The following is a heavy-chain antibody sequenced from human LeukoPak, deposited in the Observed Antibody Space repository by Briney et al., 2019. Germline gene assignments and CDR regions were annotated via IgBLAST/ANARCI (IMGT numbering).Heavy chain of an antibody. J-gene: IGHJ4*02. CDR2: ISGSGSIT. CDR3: ARDLPPYYVFWSGYPTGY. D-gene: IGHD3-3*01. CDR1: GFTFSSYA. Sequence: GGSLRLSCAASGFTFSSYATSWVRQAPGKGLEWVSDISGSGSITYYADSVKGRFTISRDNSKNTLYLQMNSLRAEDTAVYYCARDLPPYYVFWSGYPTGYWGRGTLVTVSS. V-gene: IGHV3-23*01.